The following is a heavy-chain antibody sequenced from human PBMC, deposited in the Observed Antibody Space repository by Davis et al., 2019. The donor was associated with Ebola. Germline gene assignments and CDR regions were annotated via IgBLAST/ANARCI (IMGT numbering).Heavy chain of an antibody. Sequence: PGGSLRLSFAPPGFTFIPYGTHWVRQVSGKELEWVAVLWSDGNRADYADTVRGRFTVSRDIPKETQYLQMDSLRVEDTAVYYCAKDISPHNGVIVTQVDSWGQGTLVTVSS. CDR1: GFTFIPYG. CDR2: LWSDGNRA. J-gene: IGHJ4*02. CDR3: AKDISPHNGVIVTQVDS. V-gene: IGHV3-33*03. D-gene: IGHD1-1*01.